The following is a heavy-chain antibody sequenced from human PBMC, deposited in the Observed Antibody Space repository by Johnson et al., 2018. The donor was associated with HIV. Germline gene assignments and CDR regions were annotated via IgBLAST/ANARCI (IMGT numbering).Heavy chain of an antibody. Sequence: VQLVESGGGVVQPGRSLRLSCAASGFTFSNAWMSWVRQAPGKGLEWVSVIYKGGSTYYADSVKVRFTISRDNFKNTVYLQMNSLRAEDTAVYYCARDLIGNWNYEALDIWGQGTMVTVSS. J-gene: IGHJ3*02. CDR2: IYKGGST. D-gene: IGHD1-7*01. V-gene: IGHV3-66*01. CDR3: ARDLIGNWNYEALDI. CDR1: GFTFSNAW.